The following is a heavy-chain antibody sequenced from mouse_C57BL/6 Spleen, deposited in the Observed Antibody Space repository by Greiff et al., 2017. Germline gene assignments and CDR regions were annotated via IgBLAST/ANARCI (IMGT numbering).Heavy chain of an antibody. CDR2: IRSKSNNYAT. Sequence: EVQGVESGGGLVQPKGSLKLSCAASGFSFNTYAMNWVRQAPGKGLEWVARIRSKSNNYATYYADSVKDRFTISRDDSESMLYLQMNNLKTEDTAMYYCVRQGYYYGSSYAMDYWGQGTSVTVSS. CDR3: VRQGYYYGSSYAMDY. J-gene: IGHJ4*01. D-gene: IGHD1-1*01. V-gene: IGHV10-1*01. CDR1: GFSFNTYA.